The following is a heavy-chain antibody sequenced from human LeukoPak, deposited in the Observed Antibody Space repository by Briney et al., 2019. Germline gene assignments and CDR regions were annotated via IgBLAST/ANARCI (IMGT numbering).Heavy chain of an antibody. CDR3: ARVSEDLLPRDWELPDY. CDR1: GFTFSSYA. CDR2: ISTDGGSP. Sequence: PGGSLRLSCAASGFTFSSYAMHWVRQAPGKGLEYVSAISTDGGSPYYANSVKGRFTISRDNSKNMLYLQMGSLRTEDMAVYYCARVSEDLLPRDWELPDYWGQGTLVTVSS. D-gene: IGHD1-26*01. J-gene: IGHJ4*02. V-gene: IGHV3-64*01.